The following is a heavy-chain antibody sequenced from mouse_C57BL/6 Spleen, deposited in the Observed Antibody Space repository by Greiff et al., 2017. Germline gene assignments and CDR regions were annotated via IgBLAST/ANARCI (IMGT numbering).Heavy chain of an antibody. V-gene: IGHV1-64*01. J-gene: IGHJ4*01. CDR3: ARWYGKGNAMDY. D-gene: IGHD1-1*01. CDR1: GYTFTSYW. Sequence: QVQLQQSGAELVKPGASVKLSCKASGYTFTSYWMHWVKQRPGQGLEWIGMIHPNSGSTNYNEKFKSKATLTVDKSSSTAYMQLSSLTSEDSAVYYCARWYGKGNAMDYWGQGTSVTVSS. CDR2: IHPNSGST.